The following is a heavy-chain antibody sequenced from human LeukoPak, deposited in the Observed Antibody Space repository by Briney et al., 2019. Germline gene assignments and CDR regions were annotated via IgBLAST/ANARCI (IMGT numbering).Heavy chain of an antibody. CDR2: IYTSGST. J-gene: IGHJ3*02. Sequence: SETLSLSCTVSGGSISSYYWSWIRQPPGKGLEWIGYIYTSGSTNYNPSLKSRVTISVDTSKNQFSLKLSSVTAADTAVYYCARTAGTDKDAFDIWGQGTMATVSS. CDR1: GGSISSYY. CDR3: ARTAGTDKDAFDI. D-gene: IGHD1-1*01. V-gene: IGHV4-4*09.